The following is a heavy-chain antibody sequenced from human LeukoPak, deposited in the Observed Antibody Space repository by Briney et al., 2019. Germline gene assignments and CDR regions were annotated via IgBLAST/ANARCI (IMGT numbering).Heavy chain of an antibody. J-gene: IGHJ4*02. D-gene: IGHD2-15*01. CDR2: IIPILGIA. V-gene: IGHV1-69*04. Sequence: SVEVSCKASGGTFSSYAISWVRQAPGQGLEWMGRIIPILGIANYAQKFQGRVTIAADKSTSTAYMELSSLRSEDTAVYYCAREGYCSGGSCYESQIDYWGQGTLVTVSS. CDR1: GGTFSSYA. CDR3: AREGYCSGGSCYESQIDY.